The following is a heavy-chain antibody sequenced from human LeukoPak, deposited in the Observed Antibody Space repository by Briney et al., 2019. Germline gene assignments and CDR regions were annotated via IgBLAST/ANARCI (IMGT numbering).Heavy chain of an antibody. D-gene: IGHD3-22*01. Sequence: GGSLRLSCTASGFTFTNYAMNWVRQAPGKGLEWVSAISGSGVSTYYADSVKGRFTISRDNSKNTLYLQMNSLRAEDTALYYCARDPYYDSSGYSPLDYWGQGTLVTVSS. J-gene: IGHJ4*02. CDR3: ARDPYYDSSGYSPLDY. V-gene: IGHV3-23*01. CDR1: GFTFTNYA. CDR2: ISGSGVST.